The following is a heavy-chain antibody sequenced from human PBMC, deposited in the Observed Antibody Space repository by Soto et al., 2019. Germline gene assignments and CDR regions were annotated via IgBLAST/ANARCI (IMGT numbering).Heavy chain of an antibody. CDR3: ARQRTTVVTQAYFDH. J-gene: IGHJ4*02. CDR1: GESIGSSSYY. CDR2: IYYSGRT. D-gene: IGHD2-21*02. V-gene: IGHV4-39*01. Sequence: PWETLSLTCIVSGESIGSSSYYWGWIRQPPGKGLEWIGSIYYSGRTYYNPSFKSRVTISIDTSKNQFSLKLSSVTATDTAVYYCARQRTTVVTQAYFDHWGQGALVTVSS.